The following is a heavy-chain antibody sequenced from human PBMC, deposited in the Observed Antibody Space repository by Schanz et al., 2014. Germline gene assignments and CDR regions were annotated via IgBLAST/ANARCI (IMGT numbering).Heavy chain of an antibody. CDR1: GFTFSSYG. V-gene: IGHV3-33*06. CDR3: AKDMHKDYGGKPQAFDI. D-gene: IGHD4-17*01. Sequence: QVQLVESGGGVVQPGRSLRLSCAASGFTFSSYGMHWVRPSPFPLLEWVAVICSDGTHKFYADSVKGRFIISRDNSKNTLDLQMNSLRDEDTALYYCAKDMHKDYGGKPQAFDIWGQGTMVTVSS. J-gene: IGHJ3*02. CDR2: ICSDGTHK.